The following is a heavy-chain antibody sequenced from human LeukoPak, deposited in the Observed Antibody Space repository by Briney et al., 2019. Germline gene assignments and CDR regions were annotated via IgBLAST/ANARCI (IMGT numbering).Heavy chain of an antibody. CDR1: GDSFSSKSAA. V-gene: IGHV6-1*01. CDR2: TYYRSKWSN. D-gene: IGHD2-15*01. Sequence: SQTLSLTCAISGDSFSSKSAAWNWIRQSPSRGLEWVGRTYYRSKWSNDYAASVKSRITVNPDTSKNQFSLQLSSVTPEDTAVYYCARSRAATFDCWGQGTLVTVSS. J-gene: IGHJ4*02. CDR3: ARSRAATFDC.